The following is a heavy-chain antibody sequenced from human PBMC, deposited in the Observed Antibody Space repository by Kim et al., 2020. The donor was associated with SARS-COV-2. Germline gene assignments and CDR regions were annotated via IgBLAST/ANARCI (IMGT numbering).Heavy chain of an antibody. CDR2: TYYRSKWYN. Sequence: SQTLSLTCAISGDSVSSNSAAWNWIRQSPSRGLEWLGRTYYRSKWYNDYAVSVKSRITINPDTSKNQFSLQLNSVTPEDTAVYYCAKGWGSGYYYWGPDAFDIWGQGTMVTVSS. CDR1: GDSVSSNSAA. CDR3: AKGWGSGYYYWGPDAFDI. D-gene: IGHD3-22*01. V-gene: IGHV6-1*01. J-gene: IGHJ3*02.